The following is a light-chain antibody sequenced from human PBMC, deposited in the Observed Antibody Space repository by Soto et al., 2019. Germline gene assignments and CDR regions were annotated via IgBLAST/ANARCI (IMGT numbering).Light chain of an antibody. Sequence: DIQMTQSPSTLSASVGDRVTITCRASQSVTTYLAWYQQKPGKAPKLLIYKASSLETGVPSSFSGSGSGTEFTLTISSLQPDDFATYYCQQYNTYPYTFGQGTKLEI. J-gene: IGKJ2*01. V-gene: IGKV1-5*03. CDR3: QQYNTYPYT. CDR1: QSVTTY. CDR2: KAS.